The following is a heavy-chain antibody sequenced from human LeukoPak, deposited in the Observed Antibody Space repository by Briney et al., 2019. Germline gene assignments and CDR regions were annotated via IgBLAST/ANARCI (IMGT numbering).Heavy chain of an antibody. CDR1: GFTFSSYE. V-gene: IGHV3-48*03. D-gene: IGHD5-12*01. CDR3: ARGGGEGGYDDS. J-gene: IGHJ4*02. Sequence: GGSRRLSCAPFGFTFSSYEMNWVRQAPGKGLEWVSYIGSSGSPIYYADSVKGRFTISRDNAKNSLYLQMNSLRAEDTAVYYCARGGGEGGYDDSWGQGALVTVYS. CDR2: IGSSGSPI.